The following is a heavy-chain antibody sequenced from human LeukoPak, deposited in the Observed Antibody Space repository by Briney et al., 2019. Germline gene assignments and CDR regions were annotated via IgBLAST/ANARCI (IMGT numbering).Heavy chain of an antibody. CDR3: ASGVATIIEGEYYFDY. CDR1: GFTFSTYW. V-gene: IGHV3-7*01. CDR2: IKQDGSEK. J-gene: IGHJ4*02. Sequence: GGSLRLSCAASGFTFSTYWMSWVRQAPGKGLEWVANIKQDGSEKYYVDSVKGRFTISRDNAKNSLYLQMNSLRAEDTAVYYCASGVATIIEGEYYFDYWGQGTLVTVSS. D-gene: IGHD5-12*01.